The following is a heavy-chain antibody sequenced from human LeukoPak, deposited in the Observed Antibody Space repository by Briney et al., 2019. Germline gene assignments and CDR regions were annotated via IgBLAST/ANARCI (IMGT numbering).Heavy chain of an antibody. Sequence: GESLKISCKGSGYSFTSYRIAWVRQMPGKGLEWMGIIYPGDSDTRYSPSFQGQVTISADKSISTAYLQWSSLQASDTAIYYCARRAGYNYYLDYWGQGTLVTVSS. CDR1: GYSFTSYR. V-gene: IGHV5-51*01. D-gene: IGHD5-24*01. J-gene: IGHJ4*02. CDR3: ARRAGYNYYLDY. CDR2: IYPGDSDT.